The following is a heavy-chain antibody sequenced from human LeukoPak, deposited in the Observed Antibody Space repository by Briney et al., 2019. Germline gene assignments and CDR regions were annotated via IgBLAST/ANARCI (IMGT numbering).Heavy chain of an antibody. J-gene: IGHJ4*02. D-gene: IGHD2-21*02. CDR3: ARDSPYVVVTATPAFDY. Sequence: ASVKVSCKASGYTFTSYAMHWVRQSPGQRLEWMGWINAGNGNTKYSQKFQGRVTITRDTSASTAYMELSSLRSEDTAVYYCARDSPYVVVTATPAFDYWGQGTLVTVSS. CDR1: GYTFTSYA. CDR2: INAGNGNT. V-gene: IGHV1-3*01.